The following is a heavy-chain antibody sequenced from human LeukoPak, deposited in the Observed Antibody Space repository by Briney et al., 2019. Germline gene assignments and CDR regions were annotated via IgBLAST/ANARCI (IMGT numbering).Heavy chain of an antibody. J-gene: IGHJ4*02. CDR2: ISSSGNTI. Sequence: GGSLRLXCAASGFTFSSYEMNWVRQAPGKVLEWVSYISSSGNTIYYADSVKGRFTISRDNAKNSLYLQMNSLRAEDTAVYYCARDHGSDWHYFDYWGQGTLVTVSS. CDR3: ARDHGSDWHYFDY. CDR1: GFTFSSYE. V-gene: IGHV3-48*03. D-gene: IGHD6-19*01.